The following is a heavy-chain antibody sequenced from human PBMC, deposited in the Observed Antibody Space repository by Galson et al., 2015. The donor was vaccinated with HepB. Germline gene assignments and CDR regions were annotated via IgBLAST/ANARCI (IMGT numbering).Heavy chain of an antibody. Sequence: SLRLSCAVSGFTFSNYAMSWVRQAPGKRLEWVSAITGICACTYHADSVKGRFTISRDNSKDALYLQMNSLRVEDTAVYYCAKWAAHDYDYWGQGTLVTVSS. D-gene: IGHD6-25*01. V-gene: IGHV3-23*01. CDR2: ITGICACT. CDR1: GFTFSNYA. CDR3: AKWAAHDYDY. J-gene: IGHJ4*02.